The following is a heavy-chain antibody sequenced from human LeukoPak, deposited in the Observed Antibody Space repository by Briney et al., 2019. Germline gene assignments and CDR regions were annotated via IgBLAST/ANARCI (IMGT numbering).Heavy chain of an antibody. Sequence: SETLSLTCTVSGGSISSYYWSWIRQPDGKGLEWIGRIYTSGSTNYNPSLKSRVTMSVDTSKNQFSLKLSSVTAADTAVYYCARRHYYDTPAHFDYWGQGTLVTVSS. CDR1: GGSISSYY. V-gene: IGHV4-4*07. CDR3: ARRHYYDTPAHFDY. D-gene: IGHD3-22*01. J-gene: IGHJ4*02. CDR2: IYTSGST.